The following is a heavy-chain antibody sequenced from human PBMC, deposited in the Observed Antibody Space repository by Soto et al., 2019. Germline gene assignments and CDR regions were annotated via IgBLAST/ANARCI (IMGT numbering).Heavy chain of an antibody. CDR1: GCSVSSGSYY. CDR2: IYYSGST. CDR3: ARDSFWGRDAFDI. D-gene: IGHD3-16*01. V-gene: IGHV4-61*01. J-gene: IGHJ3*02. Sequence: SETLSLTCTVSGCSVSSGSYYWSWIRQPPGKGLEWIGYIYYSGSTNYNPSLKSRVTISVDTSKNQFSLKLSSVTAADTAVYYCARDSFWGRDAFDIWGQGTMVTVS.